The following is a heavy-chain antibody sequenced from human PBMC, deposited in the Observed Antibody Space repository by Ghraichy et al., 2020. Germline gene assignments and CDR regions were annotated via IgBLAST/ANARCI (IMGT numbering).Heavy chain of an antibody. V-gene: IGHV3-7*03. CDR2: IKQDGTEK. J-gene: IGHJ4*02. Sequence: GGSLRLSCAASGFSFSIYWMTWVRQAPGKGLEWVANIKQDGTEKLYVDSVKGRFTISRDNAKNSLYLQMKSLRDEDTAVYFCARIGYSSSAFDYWGQGTLVTVSS. D-gene: IGHD6-6*01. CDR3: ARIGYSSSAFDY. CDR1: GFSFSIYW.